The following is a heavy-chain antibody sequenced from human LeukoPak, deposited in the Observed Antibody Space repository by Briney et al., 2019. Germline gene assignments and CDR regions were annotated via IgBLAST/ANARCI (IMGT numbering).Heavy chain of an antibody. CDR2: IIPIFGTA. D-gene: IGHD3-22*01. CDR3: ARPSDSSGYYWPTGSFDI. J-gene: IGHJ3*02. V-gene: IGHV1-69*06. CDR1: GGTFSSYA. Sequence: SVKVSCKASGGTFSSYAISWVRQAPGQGLEWMGRIIPIFGTANYAQKFQGIVTITADKSTSTAYMELSSLRSEDTAVYYCARPSDSSGYYWPTGSFDIWGQGPIVSVSS.